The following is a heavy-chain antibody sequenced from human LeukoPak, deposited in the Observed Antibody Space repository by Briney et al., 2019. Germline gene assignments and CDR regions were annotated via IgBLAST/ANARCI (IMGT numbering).Heavy chain of an antibody. CDR1: GGSISSGDYY. CDR2: IYYSGST. D-gene: IGHD5-24*01. V-gene: IGHV4-30-4*08. CDR3: ARAVAEGYTVDY. J-gene: IGHJ4*02. Sequence: SQTLSLTCTVSGGSISSGDYYWSWIRQPPGKGLEWIGYIYYSGSTYYNPSLKSRVTISVDTSKNQFSLKLSSVTAADTAVCYCARAVAEGYTVDYWGQGTLVTVSS.